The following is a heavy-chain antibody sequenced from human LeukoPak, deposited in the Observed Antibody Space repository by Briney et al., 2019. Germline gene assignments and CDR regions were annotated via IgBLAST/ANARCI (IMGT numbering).Heavy chain of an antibody. V-gene: IGHV1-8*03. CDR2: INPNSGNT. Sequence: GASVKVSCKASGYTFTGYYMHWVRQAPGQGLEWMGWINPNSGNTDYAQKFQGRVTITRDTSITTAYMELSSLRSEDTAVYYCARVKPYIGSYYFDYWGQGTLVTVSS. CDR1: GYTFTGYY. J-gene: IGHJ4*02. D-gene: IGHD1-26*01. CDR3: ARVKPYIGSYYFDY.